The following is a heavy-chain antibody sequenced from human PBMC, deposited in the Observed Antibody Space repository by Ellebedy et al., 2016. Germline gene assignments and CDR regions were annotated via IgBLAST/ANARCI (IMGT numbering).Heavy chain of an antibody. J-gene: IGHJ6*02. CDR2: IKQDEGEK. CDR1: GFTFSTYW. Sequence: GGSLRLXXAASGFTFSTYWMTWVRQAPGKGLEWVANIKQDEGEKYFVDSVRGRFTISRDNAKNSLYLQMNSLRAEDTAVYYCARFVVVTAIRRYYYGMDVWGQGTTVTVSS. V-gene: IGHV3-7*03. CDR3: ARFVVVTAIRRYYYGMDV. D-gene: IGHD2-21*02.